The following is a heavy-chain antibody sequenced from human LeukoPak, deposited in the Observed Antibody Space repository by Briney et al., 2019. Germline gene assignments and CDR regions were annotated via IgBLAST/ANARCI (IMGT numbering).Heavy chain of an antibody. CDR3: AKDQEGYCSSTSCPPFDY. Sequence: LGGSLRLSCAASGFTFSRYWMHWVRQAPGKGLMWVSRISPDGSTTLYADSVKGRFTISRDNSKNTLYLQMNSLRAEDTAVYYCAKDQEGYCSSTSCPPFDYWGQGTLVTVSS. V-gene: IGHV3-74*03. D-gene: IGHD2-2*01. CDR1: GFTFSRYW. CDR2: ISPDGSTT. J-gene: IGHJ4*02.